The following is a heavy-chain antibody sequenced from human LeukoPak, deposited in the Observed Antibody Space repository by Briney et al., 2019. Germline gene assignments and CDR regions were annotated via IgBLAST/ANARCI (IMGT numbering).Heavy chain of an antibody. Sequence: GGSLRLSCAASGFTFSNAWMNWVRQAPGKGLEWVSSISSSSTYIYYADSVKGRFTISRDNAKNSVYLQMNTLTAEDTAVYYCARGLCGGDCYDYWGQGTLVTVSS. CDR3: ARGLCGGDCYDY. V-gene: IGHV3-21*01. J-gene: IGHJ4*02. D-gene: IGHD2-21*02. CDR1: GFTFSNAW. CDR2: ISSSSTYI.